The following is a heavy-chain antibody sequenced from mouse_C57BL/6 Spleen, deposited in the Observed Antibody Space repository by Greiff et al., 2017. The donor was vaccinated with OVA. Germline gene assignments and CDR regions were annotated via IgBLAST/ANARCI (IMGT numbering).Heavy chain of an antibody. J-gene: IGHJ2*01. D-gene: IGHD2-4*01. V-gene: IGHV7-3*01. Sequence: EVMLVESGGGLVQPGGSLSLSCAASGFTFTDYFMRWVRQPPGKALEWLGFISNNAIGFTTAFSVPVQGRFTISRNNSQSILYLQMNALRAEDSATYYCARLYDYAFGYWGQGTTLTVSS. CDR3: ARLYDYAFGY. CDR2: ISNNAIGFTT. CDR1: GFTFTDYF.